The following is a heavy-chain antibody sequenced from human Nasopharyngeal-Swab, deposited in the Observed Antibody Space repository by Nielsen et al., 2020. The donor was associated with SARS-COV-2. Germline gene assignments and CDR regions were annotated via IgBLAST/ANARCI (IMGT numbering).Heavy chain of an antibody. CDR2: IYPGDSDT. J-gene: IGHJ3*02. CDR3: ARLPMRAASGRGAFDI. D-gene: IGHD6-13*01. CDR1: GYNFATYW. Sequence: GGSLRLSCKAPGYNFATYWIGWVRQMPGEGLRWMGLIYPGDSDTRYSPSLQGQVTISADRSITTAYLQWSSLKASDTAMYYCARLPMRAASGRGAFDIWGQGTMVTVSS. V-gene: IGHV5-51*01.